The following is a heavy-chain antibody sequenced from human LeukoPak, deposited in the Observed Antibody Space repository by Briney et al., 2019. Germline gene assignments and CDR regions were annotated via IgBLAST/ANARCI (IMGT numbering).Heavy chain of an antibody. CDR2: QDGSEK. CDR1: GFTFSSNW. V-gene: IGHV3-7*01. J-gene: IGHJ4*02. Sequence: GGSLRLSCAASGFTFSSNWMKQDGSEKYYVGSVKGRFTISRDNAKNSLYLQMNSLRAEDTAVYYCASSGDRLGHQLVDYWGQGTLVTVSS. D-gene: IGHD6-13*01. CDR3: ASSGDRLGHQLVDY.